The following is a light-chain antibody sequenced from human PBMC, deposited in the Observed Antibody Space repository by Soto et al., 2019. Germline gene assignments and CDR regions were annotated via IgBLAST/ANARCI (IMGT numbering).Light chain of an antibody. CDR1: QSVSSY. CDR2: DAS. Sequence: EIVLTQSPATLSLSPGERATLSCRASQSVSSYLAWYQQKPGQAPRLLIYDASNRATGIPARFSSSGSGTDFTLNISSLEPEDFAVYYCQQRSNSWTFGQGTKLDIK. V-gene: IGKV3-11*01. CDR3: QQRSNSWT. J-gene: IGKJ1*01.